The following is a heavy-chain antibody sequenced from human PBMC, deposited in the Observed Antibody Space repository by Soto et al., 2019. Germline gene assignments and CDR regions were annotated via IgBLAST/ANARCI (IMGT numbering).Heavy chain of an antibody. J-gene: IGHJ4*02. CDR1: GGSISSSSYC. V-gene: IGHV4-39*01. CDR2: IYYSGST. D-gene: IGHD3-3*01. Sequence: SETLSLTCTVSGGSISSSSYCWGWIRQPPGKGLEWIGSIYYSGSTYYNPSLKSRVTISVDTSKNQFSLKLSSVTAADTAVYYCARGVFGVAIDYWGQGTLVTVSS. CDR3: ARGVFGVAIDY.